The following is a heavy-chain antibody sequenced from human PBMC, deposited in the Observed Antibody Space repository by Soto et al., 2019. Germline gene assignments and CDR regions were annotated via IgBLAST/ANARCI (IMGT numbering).Heavy chain of an antibody. J-gene: IGHJ6*02. D-gene: IGHD4-17*01. Sequence: EVQLVESGGGFVQPGGSLSLSCAASGFDFSNSWMHWVRQVPGKGLVWVSHINSDGSSTTYADSVKGRFTISRDNARTTVYLQLDSLRVEDTAVYYCARDKSYALAVWGQGTKVTVSS. V-gene: IGHV3-74*03. CDR3: ARDKSYALAV. CDR2: INSDGSST. CDR1: GFDFSNSW.